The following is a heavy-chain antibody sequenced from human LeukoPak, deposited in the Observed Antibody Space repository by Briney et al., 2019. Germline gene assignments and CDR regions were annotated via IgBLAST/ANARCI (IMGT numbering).Heavy chain of an antibody. CDR2: INPNSGGT. V-gene: IGHV1-2*02. Sequence: ASVKVSCKASGYTFTGYYMHWVRQAPGQGLEWMGWINPNSGGTNYAQKFQGRVTITTDESTSTAYMELSSLRSEDTAVYYCARVYGGSIFYYMDVWGKGTTVTVSS. CDR3: ARVYGGSIFYYMDV. J-gene: IGHJ6*03. CDR1: GYTFTGYY. D-gene: IGHD4-23*01.